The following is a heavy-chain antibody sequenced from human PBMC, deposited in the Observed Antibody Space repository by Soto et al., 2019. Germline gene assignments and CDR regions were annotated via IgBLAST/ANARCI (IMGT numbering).Heavy chain of an antibody. CDR3: SRDTLGDSDY. J-gene: IGHJ4*02. CDR1: GFTFSTYW. CDR2: IKQDGSAK. Sequence: GGSLRLSCAASGFTFSTYWMTWVRQAPGKGLEWVANIKQDGSAKYYVDSVKGRFTISRDNAKNSLYLQMNSLRAEDTAVYYCSRDTLGDSDYWGQGTLVTVSS. V-gene: IGHV3-7*01. D-gene: IGHD2-21*02.